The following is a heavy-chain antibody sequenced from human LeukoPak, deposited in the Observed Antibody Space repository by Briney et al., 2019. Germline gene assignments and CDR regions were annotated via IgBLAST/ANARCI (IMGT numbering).Heavy chain of an antibody. CDR2: INAGNGNT. J-gene: IGHJ4*02. CDR1: GYTFTSYA. Sequence: ASVKVSCKASGYTFTSYAMHWVRQAPGQRLEWMGWINAGNGNTKYSQKFQGRVTITRDTSASTAYMELSSLRSEDTAVYYCARVVSWYHHFDYWGQGTLVTVSS. V-gene: IGHV1-3*01. D-gene: IGHD6-13*01. CDR3: ARVVSWYHHFDY.